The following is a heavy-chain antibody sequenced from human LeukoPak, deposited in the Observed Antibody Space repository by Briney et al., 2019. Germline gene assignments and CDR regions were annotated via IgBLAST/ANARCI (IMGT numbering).Heavy chain of an antibody. V-gene: IGHV3-21*04. J-gene: IGHJ3*02. CDR2: ISSSSSYI. Sequence: GGSLRLSCAASGFTVSSNYMSWVRQAPGKGLEWVSSISSSSSYIYYADSVKGRFTISRDNAKNSLYLQMNSLRAEDTAVYYCARDDGVVNAFDIWGQGTMVTVSS. CDR1: GFTVSSNY. CDR3: ARDDGVVNAFDI. D-gene: IGHD2-21*01.